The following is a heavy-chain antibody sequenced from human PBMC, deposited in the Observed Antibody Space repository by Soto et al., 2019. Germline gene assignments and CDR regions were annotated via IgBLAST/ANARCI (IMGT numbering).Heavy chain of an antibody. D-gene: IGHD1-26*01. J-gene: IGHJ4*02. Sequence: PSETLSLTCTVSGGSISNYYWTWIRQPPGKGLEWIGYIYYSGTTNYNPSLKSRVTISVDTSKNQFSLKLSSVTAADTAVYYCARGKKWELKIDYWGQGTLVTVSS. CDR3: ARGKKWELKIDY. CDR1: GGSISNYY. CDR2: IYYSGTT. V-gene: IGHV4-59*01.